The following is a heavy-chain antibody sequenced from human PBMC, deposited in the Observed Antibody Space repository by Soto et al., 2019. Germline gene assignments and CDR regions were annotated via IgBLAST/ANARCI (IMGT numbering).Heavy chain of an antibody. J-gene: IGHJ5*02. CDR1: GFSLSTSGVG. V-gene: IGHV2-5*02. CDR3: APPGGVRGHNWFDP. D-gene: IGHD3-10*01. Sequence: QITLKESGPTLVNPTQTLTMTCTFSGFSLSTSGVGVGWIRQPPGKALEWLALSYWDDDKRYSPSLKSRLTTTRDTSKNQVVLTMTNIDPVDTATYYCAPPGGVRGHNWFDPCGQGTLVTVSS. CDR2: SYWDDDK.